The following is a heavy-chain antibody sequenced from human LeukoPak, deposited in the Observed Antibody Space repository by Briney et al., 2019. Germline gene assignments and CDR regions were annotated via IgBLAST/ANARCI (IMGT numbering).Heavy chain of an antibody. CDR1: GFTFSSYE. Sequence: PGGSLRLSCAASGFTFSSYEMNWVRQAPGKGLECVSYISSSGSTIYYADSVKGRFTISRDNAKNSLYLQMNSLRAEDTAVYYCARDGRWLRNFDYWGQGTLVTVSS. CDR3: ARDGRWLRNFDY. J-gene: IGHJ4*02. D-gene: IGHD5-12*01. CDR2: ISSSGSTI. V-gene: IGHV3-48*03.